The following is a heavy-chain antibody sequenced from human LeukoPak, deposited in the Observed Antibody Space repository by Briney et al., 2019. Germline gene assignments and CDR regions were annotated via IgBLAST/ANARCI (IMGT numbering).Heavy chain of an antibody. V-gene: IGHV4-4*07. Sequence: SETLSLTCTVSGGSLNSYYCSWIQQPAGKGLEGIGRIYTSGSTNYNSSLKSRVTTSVDTSKNQFSLKLSSVTAADTAVYYCARVWSGGYSSGWYGGYYGMDVWGQGTTVTVSS. CDR2: IYTSGST. J-gene: IGHJ6*02. CDR3: ARVWSGGYSSGWYGGYYGMDV. CDR1: GGSLNSYY. D-gene: IGHD6-19*01.